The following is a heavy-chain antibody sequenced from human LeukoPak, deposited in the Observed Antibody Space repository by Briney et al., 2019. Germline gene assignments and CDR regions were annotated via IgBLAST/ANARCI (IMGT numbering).Heavy chain of an antibody. Sequence: GGSLRLSCAASGFTFSSYAMHWVRQAPGKGLEWVALISYDGSINDYADSVKGRFTISRDNSKNTVYLQKNSLRAEDKAVYYCARALRIYYYFDYWGQGTLVTVSS. J-gene: IGHJ4*02. V-gene: IGHV3-30*04. D-gene: IGHD1-26*01. CDR2: ISYDGSIN. CDR1: GFTFSSYA. CDR3: ARALRIYYYFDY.